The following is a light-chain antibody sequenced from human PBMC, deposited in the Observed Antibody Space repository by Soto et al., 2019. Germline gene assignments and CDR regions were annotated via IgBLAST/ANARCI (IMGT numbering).Light chain of an antibody. Sequence: EIVMTQSPATLSVSPGERATLSCRASQSISNSLGWYQQKPGQAPRLLIYYRSTRATGIPARFSGSGSGTEFTLTISSLEPEDFAVYYCQQRSNWPPLTFGGGTKVDIK. CDR3: QQRSNWPPLT. J-gene: IGKJ4*01. CDR2: YRS. CDR1: QSISNS. V-gene: IGKV3-15*01.